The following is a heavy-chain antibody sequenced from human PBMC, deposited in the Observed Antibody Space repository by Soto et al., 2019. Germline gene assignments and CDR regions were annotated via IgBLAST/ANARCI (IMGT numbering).Heavy chain of an antibody. CDR2: IIPIFGTA. J-gene: IGHJ6*02. D-gene: IGHD2-15*01. V-gene: IGHV1-69*01. CDR1: GGTFSSYA. CDR3: ARADCSGGSCYSDYYYYYGMDV. Sequence: QVQLVQSGAEVKKPGSSVKVSCKASGGTFSSYAISWVRQAPGQGLEWMGGIIPIFGTANYAQKFQGRVTITADESTSTAYMELSSLRYEDTAVYYCARADCSGGSCYSDYYYYYGMDVWGQGTTVTVSS.